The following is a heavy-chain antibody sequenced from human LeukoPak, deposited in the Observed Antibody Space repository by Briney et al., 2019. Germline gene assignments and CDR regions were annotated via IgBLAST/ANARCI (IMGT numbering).Heavy chain of an antibody. CDR3: VKARSSYSSNWSWFDP. CDR1: GFTFSTYA. V-gene: IGHV3-64D*06. J-gene: IGHJ5*02. CDR2: FSSDGGST. Sequence: GRSLRLSCSASGFTFSTYAIHWVRPAPGKGLEYVSGFSSDGGSTYYADSVKGRFTISRDNSKNTLYLQMSSLRAEDTAIYYCVKARSSYSSNWSWFDPWGQGTLVTVSS. D-gene: IGHD6-13*01.